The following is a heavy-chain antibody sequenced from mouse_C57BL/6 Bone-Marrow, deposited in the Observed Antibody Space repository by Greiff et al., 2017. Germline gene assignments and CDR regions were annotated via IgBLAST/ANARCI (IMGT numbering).Heavy chain of an antibody. Sequence: QVQLQQPGAELVRPGSSVKLSCKASGYTFTSYWMHWVKQRPMQGLEWIGNIDPSDSETHYNQKFKDKATLTVDKSSSTAYMQLSSLTSEDSAVYYCARGGRYYDYPAWFAYWGQGTLVTVSA. J-gene: IGHJ3*01. V-gene: IGHV1-52*01. CDR3: ARGGRYYDYPAWFAY. CDR2: IDPSDSET. CDR1: GYTFTSYW. D-gene: IGHD2-4*01.